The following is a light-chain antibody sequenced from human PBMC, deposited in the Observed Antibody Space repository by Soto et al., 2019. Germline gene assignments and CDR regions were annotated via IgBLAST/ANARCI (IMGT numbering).Light chain of an antibody. CDR3: SSYAGSNNFDV. V-gene: IGLV2-8*01. CDR1: SSDVGGYNY. CDR2: EVF. Sequence: QSALTQPPSASGSPGQSVTISCTGTSSDVGGYNYVSWYQQHPGKAPKLMIYEVFKRPSGVPDRFSGSKSGNTASLTVSGLQAEDEADYYCSSYAGSNNFDVFGTGTKVTGL. J-gene: IGLJ1*01.